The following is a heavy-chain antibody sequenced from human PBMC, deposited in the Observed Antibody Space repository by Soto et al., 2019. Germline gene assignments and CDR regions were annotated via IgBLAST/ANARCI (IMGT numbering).Heavy chain of an antibody. CDR2: ISYGGSNT. Sequence: EVQLLESGGGLVQPGGSLRLSCAASGFTFSSYAMSWVRQTPGKGREWVSGISYGGSNTYYADSVKGRFTVSRDNSKNTLYLQMTSLRAEDTAVYSCAKSPRLAAADAQFDCWGPGTLVTVSS. D-gene: IGHD6-13*01. CDR1: GFTFSSYA. V-gene: IGHV3-23*01. J-gene: IGHJ4*02. CDR3: AKSPRLAAADAQFDC.